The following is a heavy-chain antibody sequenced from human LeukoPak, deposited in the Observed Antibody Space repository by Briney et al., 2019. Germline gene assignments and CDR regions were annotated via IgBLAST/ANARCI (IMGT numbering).Heavy chain of an antibody. CDR3: ARGYYYDSSGYVTPYFDY. CDR2: ISMSSNYI. V-gene: IGHV3-21*01. J-gene: IGHJ4*02. D-gene: IGHD3-22*01. Sequence: SLTPACAPSAPAFISSSMDWVGPPPGRGLEWVSSISMSSNYIYYVDSVKGRFTISRDNAKNSLYLQMNGLRAEDTAVYYCARGYYYDSSGYVTPYFDYWGLGTLVTVSS. CDR1: APAFISSS.